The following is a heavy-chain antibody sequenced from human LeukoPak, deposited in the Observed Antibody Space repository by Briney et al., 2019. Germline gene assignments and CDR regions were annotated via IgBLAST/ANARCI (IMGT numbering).Heavy chain of an antibody. V-gene: IGHV3-23*01. CDR3: AKAPPIGYCSSTTCYFDY. J-gene: IGHJ4*02. CDR2: ISVSGDTT. CDR1: GFTFSSYA. Sequence: GSLRLSCAVSGFTFSSYAMSWVRRAPGKGLEWVSAISVSGDTTYYADSVKGRFTISRDNSKNTLYLQMNSLRAEDTALYYCAKAPPIGYCSSTTCYFDYWGQGTLVTVSS. D-gene: IGHD2-2*01.